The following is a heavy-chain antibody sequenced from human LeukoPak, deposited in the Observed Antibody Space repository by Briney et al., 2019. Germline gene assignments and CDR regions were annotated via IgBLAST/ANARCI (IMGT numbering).Heavy chain of an antibody. J-gene: IGHJ3*02. CDR2: IYSGGST. CDR3: ARELPGYSSGWYPAFDI. CDR1: GFTVSSNY. Sequence: GGSLRPSCAASGFTVSSNYMSWVRQAPGKGLERVSVIYSGGSTYYADSVKGRFTISRDNSKNTLYLQMNSLRAEDTAVYYCARELPGYSSGWYPAFDIWGQGTMVTASS. V-gene: IGHV3-53*01. D-gene: IGHD6-19*01.